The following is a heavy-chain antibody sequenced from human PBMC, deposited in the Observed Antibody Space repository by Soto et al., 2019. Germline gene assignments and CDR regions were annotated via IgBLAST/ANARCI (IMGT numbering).Heavy chain of an antibody. CDR3: ARGLLWFGELLFSGWFDP. J-gene: IGHJ5*02. V-gene: IGHV1-2*02. Sequence: GASVKVSCKASGYTFTGYYMHWVRQAPGQGLEWMGWINPNSGGTDYAQKFQGRVTMTRDTSISTAYMELSRLRSDDTAVYYCARGLLWFGELLFSGWFDPWGQGTLVTVSS. CDR1: GYTFTGYY. CDR2: INPNSGGT. D-gene: IGHD3-10*01.